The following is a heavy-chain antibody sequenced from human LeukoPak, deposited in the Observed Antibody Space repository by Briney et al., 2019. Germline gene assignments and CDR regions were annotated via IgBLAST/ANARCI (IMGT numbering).Heavy chain of an antibody. Sequence: LPGGSLRLSCAASGFTFSNYAMSWVRQAPGQGLEWVSAITGSGDTTYYAHSVKGRFTISRDNAKNSLCLQMNSLRAEDTAVYYCARGEKYYYDSSGADYWGQGTLVTVSS. CDR1: GFTFSNYA. CDR2: ITGSGDTT. V-gene: IGHV3-23*01. CDR3: ARGEKYYYDSSGADY. D-gene: IGHD3-22*01. J-gene: IGHJ4*02.